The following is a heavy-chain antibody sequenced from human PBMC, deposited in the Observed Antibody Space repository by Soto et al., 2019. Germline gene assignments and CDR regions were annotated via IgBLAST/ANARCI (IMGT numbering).Heavy chain of an antibody. D-gene: IGHD3-10*01. J-gene: IGHJ4*02. CDR1: GFTFSSYA. Sequence: EVQLLESGGGLVQPGGSLRLSCAASGFTFSSYAMSWVRQAPGKGLEWVSAISGSGGSTYYADSVKGRFTISRDNSKNTLYMHMNSLRAEDTAVYYCAKAPHFGGAAYFDYWGQGTLVTVSS. V-gene: IGHV3-23*01. CDR2: ISGSGGST. CDR3: AKAPHFGGAAYFDY.